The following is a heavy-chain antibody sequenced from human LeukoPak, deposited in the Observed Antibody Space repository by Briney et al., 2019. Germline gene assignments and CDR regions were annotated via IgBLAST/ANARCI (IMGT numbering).Heavy chain of an antibody. CDR2: ISSSSSYI. Sequence: GGSLRLSCAASGFTFSSYSMNWVRQAPGKGLEWFSSISSSSSYIYYADSVKGRFTIYRDNAKNSLYLQMNSLRAEDTAVYYCARGAVVPYCSSTSCRAYYFDYWGQGTLVTVSS. D-gene: IGHD2-2*01. V-gene: IGHV3-21*01. CDR3: ARGAVVPYCSSTSCRAYYFDY. J-gene: IGHJ4*02. CDR1: GFTFSSYS.